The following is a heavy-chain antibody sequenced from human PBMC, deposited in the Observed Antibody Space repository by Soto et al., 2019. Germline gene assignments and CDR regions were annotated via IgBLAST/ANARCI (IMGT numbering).Heavy chain of an antibody. V-gene: IGHV1-46*01. D-gene: IGHD2-15*01. CDR1: GYTFTSYY. CDR2: ITTSGGHA. J-gene: IGHJ4*01. Sequence: ASVKVSCKASGYTFTSYYIHWVRQAPGQGLEWLGLITTSGGHAYYAPDFQGRVALTRDTSTSTVYMDLTSLTSEDTAVYYCARGEVVAATSYCDFWGQ. CDR3: ARGEVVAATSYCDF.